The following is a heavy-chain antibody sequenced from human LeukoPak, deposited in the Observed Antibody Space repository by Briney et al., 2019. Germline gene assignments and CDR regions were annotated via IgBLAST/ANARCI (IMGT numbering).Heavy chain of an antibody. CDR3: AKPMDYYGSGSYIDY. V-gene: IGHV3-53*01. J-gene: IGHJ4*02. CDR1: GFTINTNY. Sequence: QTGGSLRLSCAASGFTINTNYMNWVRQAPGRGLEWLSVIYPGGVTKYAESVKGRFTVSRDIAKNTLYLQMNSLRAEDTAVYYCAKPMDYYGSGSYIDYWGQGTLVTVSS. CDR2: IYPGGVT. D-gene: IGHD3-10*01.